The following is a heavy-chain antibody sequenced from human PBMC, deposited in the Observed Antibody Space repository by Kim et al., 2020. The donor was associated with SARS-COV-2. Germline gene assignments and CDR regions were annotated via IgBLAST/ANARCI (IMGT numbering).Heavy chain of an antibody. D-gene: IGHD3-3*01. Sequence: EGRVTNSRDNSKNTVNLQMNSLRAEDTAVYYCAKDSRYYDFWSGYYFDYWGQGTLVTVSS. V-gene: IGHV3-30*02. CDR3: AKDSRYYDFWSGYYFDY. J-gene: IGHJ4*02.